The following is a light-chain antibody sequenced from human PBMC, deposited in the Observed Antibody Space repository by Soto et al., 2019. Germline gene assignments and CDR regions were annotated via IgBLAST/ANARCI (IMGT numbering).Light chain of an antibody. CDR2: DVN. CDR3: SSDTTSRSVL. V-gene: IGLV2-14*01. Sequence: QSALTQPASVSGSPGQSIAISCTGTSSDVGAYDFVSWYQQHPGKAPKVMIYDVNHRPSGVSDRFSGSKSGNTASLTISGLQAEDEADYFCSSDTTSRSVLFGGGTQLTVL. J-gene: IGLJ7*01. CDR1: SSDVGAYDF.